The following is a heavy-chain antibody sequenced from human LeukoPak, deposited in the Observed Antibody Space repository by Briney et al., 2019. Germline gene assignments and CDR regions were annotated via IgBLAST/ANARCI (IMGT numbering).Heavy chain of an antibody. V-gene: IGHV4-59*01. CDR3: ARDRRRELLHAFDI. Sequence: SETLSLTCTVSGGTISRYFWSWIRQPPGKGLEWIAYIDYSGSTNYNPSPKSRLTISLDASKNQFSLKLSSVTAADTAVYYCARDRRRELLHAFDIWGQGTMVTVSS. CDR1: GGTISRYF. CDR2: IDYSGST. J-gene: IGHJ3*02. D-gene: IGHD1-26*01.